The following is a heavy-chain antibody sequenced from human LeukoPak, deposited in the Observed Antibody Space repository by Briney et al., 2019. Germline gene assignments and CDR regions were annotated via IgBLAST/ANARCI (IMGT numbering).Heavy chain of an antibody. D-gene: IGHD1-1*01. V-gene: IGHV1-2*02. CDR2: INPNIGDT. CDR3: ERVGTHCYYYYGMDV. CDR1: GYTFTGYY. Sequence: ASVKVSCKASGYTFTGYYMHWVRQAPGQGLEWMGWINPNIGDTNYAQKFQGRVTMTRDTSISTAYMELSRLRSDDTAVYYCERVGTHCYYYYGMDVWGKGTTVTVCS. J-gene: IGHJ6*04.